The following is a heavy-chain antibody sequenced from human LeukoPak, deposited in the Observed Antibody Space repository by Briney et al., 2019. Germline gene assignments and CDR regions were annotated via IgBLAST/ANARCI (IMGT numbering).Heavy chain of an antibody. CDR3: AKFGLAGSGRYHDAFDI. CDR1: ESTFSSYG. V-gene: IGHV3-23*01. J-gene: IGHJ3*02. Sequence: GGSLRLSCAASESTFSSYGMTWVRQAPGKGLEWVSAISGSGGSTYYADSVKGRSTISRDNSKNTLYLQMNSLRAEDTAVYYCAKFGLAGSGRYHDAFDIWGQGTMVTVSS. CDR2: ISGSGGST. D-gene: IGHD3-10*01.